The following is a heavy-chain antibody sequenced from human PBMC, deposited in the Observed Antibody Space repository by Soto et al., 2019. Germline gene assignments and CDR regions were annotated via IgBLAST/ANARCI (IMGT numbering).Heavy chain of an antibody. V-gene: IGHV1-18*01. CDR2: ISAYNGNT. CDR3: ARAGQWLDEGWFAP. D-gene: IGHD6-19*01. CDR1: GYTFTNYG. J-gene: IGHJ5*02. Sequence: QVHLEQSGPEVKRPGASVKVSCKASGYTFTNYGFGWVRQAPGQGLEWMGWISAYNGNTNYADSLQGRVTITTDTSASTAYMELRGLRSDDRAVDYCARAGQWLDEGWFAPWGQGTLVTVSS.